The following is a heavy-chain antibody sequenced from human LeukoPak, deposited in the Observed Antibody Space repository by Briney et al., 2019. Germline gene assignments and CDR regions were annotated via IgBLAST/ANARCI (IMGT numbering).Heavy chain of an antibody. Sequence: GGSLRLSCAASGFTFSSYEMNWVRQAPGKGLEWVSYISSFSGTINYADSVKGRFTISRDNAKNSLYLQMNSLRAEDTAAYYCARDQGGVGYWGQGTLVTVSS. J-gene: IGHJ4*02. CDR2: ISSFSGTI. CDR1: GFTFSSYE. D-gene: IGHD3-16*01. V-gene: IGHV3-48*01. CDR3: ARDQGGVGY.